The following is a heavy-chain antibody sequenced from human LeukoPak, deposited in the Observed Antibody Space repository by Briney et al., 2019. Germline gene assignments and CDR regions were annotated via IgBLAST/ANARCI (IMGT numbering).Heavy chain of an antibody. CDR3: ARDDYDSIKDY. CDR2: IIPIFGTA. D-gene: IGHD3-22*01. V-gene: IGHV1-69*13. Sequence: SVKVSCKASGYTFNTYGFSWVRQAPGQGLEWMGGIIPIFGTANYAQKFQGRVTITADESTSTAYMELSSLRSEDTAVYYCARDDYDSIKDYWGQGTLVTVSS. J-gene: IGHJ4*02. CDR1: GYTFNTYG.